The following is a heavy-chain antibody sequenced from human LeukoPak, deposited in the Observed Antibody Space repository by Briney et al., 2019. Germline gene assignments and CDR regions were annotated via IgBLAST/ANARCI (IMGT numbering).Heavy chain of an antibody. V-gene: IGHV3-30*18. Sequence: GGSLRLSCAASGFTFSSYGMHWVRQAPGKRLEWVAVISYDGTNKYYADSVKGRFTISRDNSKNTLYLQMNSLRPEDTAVYYCAKGEMSTMLPDYWGQGTLVTVSS. D-gene: IGHD5-24*01. CDR3: AKGEMSTMLPDY. CDR1: GFTFSSYG. CDR2: ISYDGTNK. J-gene: IGHJ4*02.